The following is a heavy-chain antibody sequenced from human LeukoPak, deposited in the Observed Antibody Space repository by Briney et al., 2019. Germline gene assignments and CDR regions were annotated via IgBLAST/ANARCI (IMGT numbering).Heavy chain of an antibody. CDR1: GFTFSNYA. J-gene: IGHJ4*02. Sequence: GGSLRLSCAASGFTFSNYAMSWVRQAPGKGLEWVSIISGSGDNTHYADSVKGRFTISRDNCKNTLYLQMKTLRAEDTAIYYCARRGWLINFDYWGQGTLVTVSS. D-gene: IGHD5-12*01. CDR3: ARRGWLINFDY. V-gene: IGHV3-23*01. CDR2: ISGSGDNT.